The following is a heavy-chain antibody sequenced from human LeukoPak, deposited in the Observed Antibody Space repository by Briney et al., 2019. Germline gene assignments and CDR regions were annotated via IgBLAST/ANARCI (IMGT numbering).Heavy chain of an antibody. J-gene: IGHJ4*02. Sequence: GGSLRLSCAASGFTFSSYAMSWVRQAPGKGLEWVSSISSSSSYRYYADSVKGRFTISRDNAKNSLYLQMNSLRAEDAAVYYCARDHTLVVFSDWGQGTLVTVSS. D-gene: IGHD2-15*01. CDR2: ISSSSSYR. CDR3: ARDHTLVVFSD. CDR1: GFTFSSYA. V-gene: IGHV3-21*01.